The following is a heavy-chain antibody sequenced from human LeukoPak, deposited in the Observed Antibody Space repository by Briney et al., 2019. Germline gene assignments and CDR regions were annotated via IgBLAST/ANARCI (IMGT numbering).Heavy chain of an antibody. V-gene: IGHV3-48*01. J-gene: IGHJ4*02. D-gene: IGHD6-19*01. CDR3: ARERIAVAGDFDY. Sequence: QSGGSLRLXCAASGFTCSSYSMNWVRLAPGKGLESVSYISSSSSTIYYADSVKGRFTISRDNAKNSLYLQMNSLRAEDTAVYYCARERIAVAGDFDYWGQGTLVTVSS. CDR2: ISSSSSTI. CDR1: GFTCSSYS.